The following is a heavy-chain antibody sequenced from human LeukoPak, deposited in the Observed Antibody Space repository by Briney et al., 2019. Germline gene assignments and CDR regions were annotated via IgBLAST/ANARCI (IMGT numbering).Heavy chain of an antibody. J-gene: IGHJ3*02. CDR2: IKTKNEGGPR. D-gene: IGHD1-26*01. Sequence: GGSLRLSCAASGFTLSNAWMSWVRQAPGKGLEWVARIKTKNEGGPRDYAAPVKGRFTISRDDSKNTLYLQMNSLRAEDTAVYYCAKDGWELRGDAFDIWGQGTIVTVSS. V-gene: IGHV3-15*01. CDR1: GFTLSNAW. CDR3: AKDGWELRGDAFDI.